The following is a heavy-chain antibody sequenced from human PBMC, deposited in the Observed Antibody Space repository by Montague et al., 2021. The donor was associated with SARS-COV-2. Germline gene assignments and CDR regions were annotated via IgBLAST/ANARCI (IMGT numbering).Heavy chain of an antibody. CDR1: GFTFSSYA. CDR2: IYSGDSST. D-gene: IGHD1-26*01. V-gene: IGHV3-23*03. J-gene: IGHJ4*02. Sequence: SLRLSCAASGFTFSSYAMSWVRQAPGKGLEWVSVIYSGDSSTYYADSVKGRFTISRDNSKNTPYLQMNSPRAEDTAVYYCAKRGATSPFDSWGQGTLVTVSS. CDR3: AKRGATSPFDS.